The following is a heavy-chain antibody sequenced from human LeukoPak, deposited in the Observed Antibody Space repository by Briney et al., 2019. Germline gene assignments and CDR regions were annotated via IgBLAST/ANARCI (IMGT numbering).Heavy chain of an antibody. D-gene: IGHD5-24*01. Sequence: GGSLRLSCAASGFTFSSYAMHWVREAPGKGPECVAVISYDGSNKYYADSVKGRFTISRDNSKNTLYLQMNSLRAEDTAVYYCARGADGYNNYYYYYMDVWGKGTTVTVSS. CDR2: ISYDGSNK. J-gene: IGHJ6*03. CDR1: GFTFSSYA. V-gene: IGHV3-30*01. CDR3: ARGADGYNNYYYYYMDV.